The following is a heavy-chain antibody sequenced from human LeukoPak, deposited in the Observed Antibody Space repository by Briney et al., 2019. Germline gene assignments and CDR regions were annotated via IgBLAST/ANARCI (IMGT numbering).Heavy chain of an antibody. CDR1: GFTFSIYA. D-gene: IGHD5-18*01. Sequence: GRSLRLSCAASGFTFSIYALDWVRQTPWKGLEYVSTISGSGGSTYYADSVKGRFTISRDNSRNTLDLQMNSLRAEDTAVYFCAKNTGQTSEYSYGYHSWGQGTLVIVSS. V-gene: IGHV3-23*01. CDR2: ISGSGGST. J-gene: IGHJ4*02. CDR3: AKNTGQTSEYSYGYHS.